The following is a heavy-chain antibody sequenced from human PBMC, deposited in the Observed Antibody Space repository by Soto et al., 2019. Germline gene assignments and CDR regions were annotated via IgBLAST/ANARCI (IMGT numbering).Heavy chain of an antibody. J-gene: IGHJ5*02. CDR3: ARDTRVVPAAIRWFDP. CDR1: GGTFSSYA. CDR2: IIPIFGTA. D-gene: IGHD2-2*02. V-gene: IGHV1-69*13. Sequence: SVKVSCKASGGTFSSYAISWVRQAPGQGLEWMGGIIPIFGTANYAQKFQGRVTITADESTSTAYMELSSLRSEDTAVYYCARDTRVVPAAIRWFDPWGQGTLVTVSS.